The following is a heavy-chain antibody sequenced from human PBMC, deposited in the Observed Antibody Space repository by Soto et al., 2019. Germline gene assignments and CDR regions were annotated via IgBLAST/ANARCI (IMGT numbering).Heavy chain of an antibody. V-gene: IGHV3-23*01. D-gene: IGHD6-6*01. J-gene: IGHJ6*03. CDR1: GFTFSSYA. CDR2: ISESGGST. CDR3: AKPPGSSSTYYYYMGV. Sequence: EEELLESGGGLVQPGGSLRLSCAASGFTFSSYAMSWVRQAPGKGLEWVLGISESGGSTYYADSVRGRFTISRDNSKNTLYLKMNSLRAEDTALYYCAKPPGSSSTYYYYMGVWGKGTTVTVTS.